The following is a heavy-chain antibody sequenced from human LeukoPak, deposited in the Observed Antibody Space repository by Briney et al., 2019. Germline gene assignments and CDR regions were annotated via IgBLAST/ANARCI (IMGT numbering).Heavy chain of an antibody. CDR3: ARDTNIPESETFHY. Sequence: GASVKVSCKASGYTFTDFYIHWVRQAPGQGPEWMGWTNPNIGSTNSAQKSQGRVTMTRDTSISTAYMELSGLRSDDTAVYYCARDTNIPESETFHYWGQGTLVTVSS. J-gene: IGHJ4*02. V-gene: IGHV1-2*02. CDR2: TNPNIGST. D-gene: IGHD2-2*02. CDR1: GYTFTDFY.